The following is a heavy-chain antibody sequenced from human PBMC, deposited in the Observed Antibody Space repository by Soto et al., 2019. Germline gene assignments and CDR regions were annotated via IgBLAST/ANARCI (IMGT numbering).Heavy chain of an antibody. Sequence: QVQLVQSGAEVKKPGASVKVSCQASGYTFTSYDINWVRQATGQGLEWMGWMNPNNTNTGYAQKFQGRLTMTRNNAIGTACLERGCLPSEERAVYYCARGFSREVRGGYDYWGQGALVTVSA. V-gene: IGHV1-8*01. CDR1: GYTFTSYD. J-gene: IGHJ4*02. CDR2: MNPNNTNT. D-gene: IGHD3-10*01. CDR3: ARGFSREVRGGYDY.